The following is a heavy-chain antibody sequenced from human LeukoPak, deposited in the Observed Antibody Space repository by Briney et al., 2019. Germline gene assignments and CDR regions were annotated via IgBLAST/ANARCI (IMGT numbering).Heavy chain of an antibody. J-gene: IGHJ4*02. CDR3: ARNLGYSSLDS. CDR2: MYYSGST. CDR1: GGSISSSSYY. Sequence: SETLSLTCTVSGGSISSSSYYWGWIRQPPGKGLEWIGSMYYSGSTYYNPSLKSRATISVDTSKNQFSLKVRSATAADTAVYYCARNLGYSSLDSWGQGTLVTVSS. D-gene: IGHD6-13*01. V-gene: IGHV4-39*07.